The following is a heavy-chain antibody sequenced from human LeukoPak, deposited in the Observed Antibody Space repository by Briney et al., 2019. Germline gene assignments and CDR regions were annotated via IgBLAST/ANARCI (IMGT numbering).Heavy chain of an antibody. CDR2: ISAYNGNT. CDR3: ARDSGYDGYVGY. Sequence: ASVKVSCKSSGDTFTSYGISWVRHAPGQWRELMGWISAYNGNTNYAQKLQGRVTMTTDTSTSTAYMELRSLRSDATAVYYCARDSGYDGYVGYWGQGPLVTVSS. D-gene: IGHD5-12*01. CDR1: GDTFTSYG. V-gene: IGHV1-18*01. J-gene: IGHJ4*02.